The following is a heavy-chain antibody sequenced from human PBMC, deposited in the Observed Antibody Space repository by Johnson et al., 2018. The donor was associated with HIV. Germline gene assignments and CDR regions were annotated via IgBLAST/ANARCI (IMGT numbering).Heavy chain of an antibody. D-gene: IGHD2-21*01. CDR1: GFTFSSYG. J-gene: IGHJ3*02. Sequence: QVQLVESGGGVVQPGRSLRLSCAASGFTFSSYGMHWVRQAPGKGLEWVAVISYDGSNKYYADSVKGRFTISRDNSKNTLYLQMNSLRAEDTAVYYCATPIVVVIANPRAFDIWGQGTMVTVSS. V-gene: IGHV3-30*03. CDR2: ISYDGSNK. CDR3: ATPIVVVIANPRAFDI.